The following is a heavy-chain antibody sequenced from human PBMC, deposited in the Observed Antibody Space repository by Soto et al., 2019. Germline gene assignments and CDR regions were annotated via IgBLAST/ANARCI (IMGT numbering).Heavy chain of an antibody. V-gene: IGHV3-23*01. CDR1: GFTFSSYA. Sequence: EVQLLESGGGLGQPGGSLRLSCAASGFTFSSYAMTWVRQAPGQGLEWVASISGSGGTTNYADSVKGRFTISRDNSKNTAYLQMNSLRAEDTAVYYCAKDRGTSIDEHRYFHYYGMDVW. J-gene: IGHJ6*01. CDR2: ISGSGGTT. CDR3: AKDRGTSIDEHRYFHYYGMDV. D-gene: IGHD2-2*01.